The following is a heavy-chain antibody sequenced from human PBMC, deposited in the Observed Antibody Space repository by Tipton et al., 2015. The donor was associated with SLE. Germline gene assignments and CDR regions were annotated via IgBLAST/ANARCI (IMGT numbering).Heavy chain of an antibody. J-gene: IGHJ3*02. CDR1: GYTFTSYG. Sequence: QLVQSGAEVKKPGASVKVSCKASGYTFTSYGISWVRQAPGQGLEWMGWISAYNGNTNYAQKLQGRVTMTTDTSTSTAYMELRSLRSDDTAVYYCARAPYYDFWCGYKGYAFDIWGQVTMVTVSS. D-gene: IGHD3-3*01. CDR2: ISAYNGNT. V-gene: IGHV1-18*01. CDR3: ARAPYYDFWCGYKGYAFDI.